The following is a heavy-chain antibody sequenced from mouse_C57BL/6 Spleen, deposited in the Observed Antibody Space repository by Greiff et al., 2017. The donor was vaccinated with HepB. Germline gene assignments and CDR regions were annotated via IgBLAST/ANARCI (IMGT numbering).Heavy chain of an antibody. D-gene: IGHD4-1*01. J-gene: IGHJ3*01. V-gene: IGHV3-6*01. CDR2: ISYDGSN. Sequence: EVHLVESGPGLVKPSQSLSLTCSVTGYSITSGYYWNWIRQFPGNKLEWMGYISYDGSNNYNPSLKNRISITRDTSKNQFFLKLNSVPTEDTATYYCARAGSAWFAYWGQGTLVTVSA. CDR3: ARAGSAWFAY. CDR1: GYSITSGYY.